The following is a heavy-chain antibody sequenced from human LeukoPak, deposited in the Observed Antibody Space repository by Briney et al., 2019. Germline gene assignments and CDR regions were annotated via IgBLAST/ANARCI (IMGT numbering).Heavy chain of an antibody. CDR3: ARDTPEPYSGSYFDY. V-gene: IGHV4-30-2*01. J-gene: IGHJ4*02. CDR2: IHHSGST. Sequence: PSETLSLTCTVSDVSISSGDYYWSWIRQPPGRGLEWIGYIHHSGSTYYNPSLKSRVTTSVDRSKNQFSLKLSSVTAADTAVYYCARDTPEPYSGSYFDYWGQGTLVTVSS. D-gene: IGHD1-26*01. CDR1: DVSISSGDYY.